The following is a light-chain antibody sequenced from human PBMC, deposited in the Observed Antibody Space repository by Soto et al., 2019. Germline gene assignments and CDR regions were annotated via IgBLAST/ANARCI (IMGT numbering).Light chain of an antibody. CDR3: QQYGSSPYT. CDR1: QSGRSRV. CDR2: GAS. Sequence: EIVLTQSPGTLSLSPGERATLSCRASQSGRSRVLAWYQQKPGQAPRLLMYGASSRAIGIPDRFSGTGSGTDFTLTISRLQPEEFAVYYCQQYGSSPYTFVLVTKLEIK. V-gene: IGKV3-20*01. J-gene: IGKJ2*01.